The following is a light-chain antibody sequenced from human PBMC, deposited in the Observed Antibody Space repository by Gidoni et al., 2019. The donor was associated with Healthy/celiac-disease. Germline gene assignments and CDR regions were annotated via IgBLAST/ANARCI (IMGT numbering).Light chain of an antibody. V-gene: IGLV3-19*01. J-gene: IGLJ1*01. CDR2: GKN. Sequence: SSELTQDPAVSLALGQTVRITCQGDSLRSYYASWYQQKPGQAPVLVIYGKNNRPAGIPGRFSGSSSGNTASLTITGAQAEDEADYYCNSRDSSGNPVFGTGTKVTVL. CDR3: NSRDSSGNPV. CDR1: SLRSYY.